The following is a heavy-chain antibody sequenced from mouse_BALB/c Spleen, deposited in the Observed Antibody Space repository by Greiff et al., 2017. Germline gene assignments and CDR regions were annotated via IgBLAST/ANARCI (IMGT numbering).Heavy chain of an antibody. J-gene: IGHJ4*01. D-gene: IGHD2-4*01. CDR1: GYSITSDYA. V-gene: IGHV3-2*02. CDR3: ARGGGLRLGYAMDY. Sequence: EVKLEESGPGLVKPSQSLSLTCTVTGYSITSDYAWNWIRQFPGNKLEWMGYISYSGSTSYNPSLKSRISITRDTSKNQFFLQLNSVTTEDTATYYCARGGGLRLGYAMDYWGQGTSVTVSS. CDR2: ISYSGST.